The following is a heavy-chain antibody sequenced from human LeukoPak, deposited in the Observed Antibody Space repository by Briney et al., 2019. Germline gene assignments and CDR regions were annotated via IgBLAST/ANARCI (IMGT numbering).Heavy chain of an antibody. D-gene: IGHD3-10*01. CDR1: GGSISSYY. J-gene: IGHJ4*02. CDR2: IYYSGST. Sequence: TASETLSLTCTVSGGSISSYYWSWIRQPPGKGLEWIGYIYYSGSTNYNPSLKSRVTISVDTSKNQFSLKLSSVTAADTAVYYCARDPGGYSFDYWGQGTLVTVSS. CDR3: ARDPGGYSFDY. V-gene: IGHV4-59*01.